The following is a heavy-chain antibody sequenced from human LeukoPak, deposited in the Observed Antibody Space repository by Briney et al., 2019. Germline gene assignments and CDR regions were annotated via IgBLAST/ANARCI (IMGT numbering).Heavy chain of an antibody. CDR2: IYSGGET. V-gene: IGHV3-66*01. CDR1: GFSVSRNY. J-gene: IGHJ4*02. CDR3: LRDRRAYYYETGY. Sequence: GGSLRLSCAASGFSVSRNYMNWVRQAPGKGLGWVSVIYSGGETYYADSVKGRFTISRDVSKNTLYLQMNSLRVEDTAVYYCLRDRRAYYYETGYWGQGTLVTVSS. D-gene: IGHD3-22*01.